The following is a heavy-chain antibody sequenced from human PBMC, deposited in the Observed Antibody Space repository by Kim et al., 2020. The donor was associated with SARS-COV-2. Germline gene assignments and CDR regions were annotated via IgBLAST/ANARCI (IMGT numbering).Heavy chain of an antibody. V-gene: IGHV4-34*01. D-gene: IGHD3-3*01. Sequence: SETLSLTCAVYGGSFSGYYWSWIRQPPGKGLEWIGEINHSGSTNYNPSLKSRVTISVDTSKNQFSLKLSSVTAADTAVYYCARGWIGPFGVVIMWEPGYYYYGMDVWGQGTTVTVSS. CDR2: INHSGST. CDR3: ARGWIGPFGVVIMWEPGYYYYGMDV. CDR1: GGSFSGYY. J-gene: IGHJ6*02.